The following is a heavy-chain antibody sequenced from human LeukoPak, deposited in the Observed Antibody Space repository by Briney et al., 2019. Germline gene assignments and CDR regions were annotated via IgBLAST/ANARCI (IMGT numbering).Heavy chain of an antibody. CDR2: ISWNSGGI. CDR3: AKAPGAYYYGSGSYYNPYYFDY. V-gene: IGHV3-9*01. Sequence: GRSLRLSCAGSGFTFDDYAMHWVRQAPGKGLEWVSGISWNSGGIGYADSVEGRFTISRDNAKNSLYLQMNSLRAEDTALYYCAKAPGAYYYGSGSYYNPYYFDYWGQGTLVTVSS. J-gene: IGHJ4*02. CDR1: GFTFDDYA. D-gene: IGHD3-10*01.